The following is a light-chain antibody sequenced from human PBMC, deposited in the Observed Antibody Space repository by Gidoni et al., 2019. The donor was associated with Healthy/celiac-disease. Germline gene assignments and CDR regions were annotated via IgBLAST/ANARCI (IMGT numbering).Light chain of an antibody. J-gene: IGKJ2*01. CDR3: QQYGRSPPYT. CDR1: QSVSSSY. Sequence: IVLTQSPGTLSLSPGERATLSCRASQSVSSSYLAWYQQKPGQAPRLLIYGASSSATGIPHRFSGSGSGTDFTLTISRLEPEDFAVYYCQQYGRSPPYTFGQGTKLEIK. CDR2: GAS. V-gene: IGKV3-20*01.